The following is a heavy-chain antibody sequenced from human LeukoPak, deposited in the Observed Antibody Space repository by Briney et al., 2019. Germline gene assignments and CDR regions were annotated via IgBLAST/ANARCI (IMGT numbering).Heavy chain of an antibody. CDR3: ARARSPNLRYYYDSKDAFDI. CDR2: ISYDGSNK. V-gene: IGHV3-30-3*01. Sequence: GRSLRLSCAASGFTFSSYAMHWVRQAPGKGLEWVAVISYDGSNKYYADSVKGRFTISRDNSKNTLYLQMNSLRAEDTPVYYCARARSPNLRYYYDSKDAFDIWGQGTMVTVSS. CDR1: GFTFSSYA. J-gene: IGHJ3*02. D-gene: IGHD3-22*01.